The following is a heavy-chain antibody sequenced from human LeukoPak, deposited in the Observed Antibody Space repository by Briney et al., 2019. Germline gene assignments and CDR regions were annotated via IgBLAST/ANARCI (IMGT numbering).Heavy chain of an antibody. Sequence: SETLSLTCTVSGGSISSSSYYWGWIRQPPGKGLEWIGSIYYSGSTYYNPSLKSRVTISVDTSKNQFSLKLSSVTAADTAVYYCARGDTYYDFWSGENNWFDPWGQGTLVTVSS. CDR1: GGSISSSSYY. J-gene: IGHJ5*02. CDR3: ARGDTYYDFWSGENNWFDP. D-gene: IGHD3-3*01. CDR2: IYYSGST. V-gene: IGHV4-39*07.